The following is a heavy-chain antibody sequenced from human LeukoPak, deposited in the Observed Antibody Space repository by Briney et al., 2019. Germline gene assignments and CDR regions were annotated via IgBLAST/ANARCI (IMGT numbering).Heavy chain of an antibody. J-gene: IGHJ4*02. CDR2: LSHAGNT. CDR3: ARHNAPRRVGFDF. CDR1: GDSVRNDFYY. Sequence: SETLSLTCSVSGDSVRNDFYYWGWIRQPPGKGLEWVACLSHAGNTWYSPSLESRLSISVDTSKNQFSLKFSSVTAADTALYWCARHNAPRRVGFDFWGQGILVTVSS. V-gene: IGHV4-39*01. D-gene: IGHD2-2*01.